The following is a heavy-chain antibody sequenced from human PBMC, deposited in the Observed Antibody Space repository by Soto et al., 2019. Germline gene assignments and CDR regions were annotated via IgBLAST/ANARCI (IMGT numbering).Heavy chain of an antibody. Sequence: QVQLQESGPGLVKPSGTLSLTCAVSGGSISSSNWWSWVRQPPGKGLEWIGKIYHSGSTNYTPSPKRRVTISVDKSKNQFSLKLSSVTAADTAVYYCARVYMVRGTIIRYFDYWGQGTLVTVSS. CDR1: GGSISSSNW. V-gene: IGHV4-4*02. J-gene: IGHJ4*02. D-gene: IGHD3-10*01. CDR3: ARVYMVRGTIIRYFDY. CDR2: IYHSGST.